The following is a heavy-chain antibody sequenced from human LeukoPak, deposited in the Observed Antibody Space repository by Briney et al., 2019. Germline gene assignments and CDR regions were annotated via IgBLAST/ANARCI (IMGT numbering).Heavy chain of an antibody. CDR2: IYSGGST. V-gene: IGHV3-66*01. CDR3: ARGRPGAVALDY. J-gene: IGHJ4*02. D-gene: IGHD6-19*01. Sequence: GGSLRLSCTASGFTVSSKYMSWVRQAPGKGLQWVSDIYSGGSTFYTASVKGRFTISRDTSKNTLYLQMNSLRAEDTAVYYCARGRPGAVALDYWGQGTLVTVSS. CDR1: GFTVSSKY.